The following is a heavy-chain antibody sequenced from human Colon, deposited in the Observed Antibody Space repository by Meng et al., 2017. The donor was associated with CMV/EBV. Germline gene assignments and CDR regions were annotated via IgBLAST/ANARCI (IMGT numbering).Heavy chain of an antibody. V-gene: IGHV3-21*06. Sequence: GGSLRLSCTTSEFTFSRYWMSWVRQAPGKGLEWVASISRDTAYKYHADSVKGRFTISRDNAKNALYLQMNSLRADDTAVYYCARDRKRCTSTSCYGYYYGMDVWGQGATVTVSS. CDR3: ARDRKRCTSTSCYGYYYGMDV. CDR1: EFTFSRYW. CDR2: ISRDTAYK. J-gene: IGHJ6*02. D-gene: IGHD2-2*01.